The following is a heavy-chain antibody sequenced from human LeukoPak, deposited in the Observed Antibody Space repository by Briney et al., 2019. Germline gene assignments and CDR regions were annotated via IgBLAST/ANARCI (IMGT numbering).Heavy chain of an antibody. Sequence: PSETLSLTCTVSGGSISSSSYYWGWIRQPPGKGLEWIGSIYYSGSTYYNPSLKSRVTISVDTSKNQFSLKLSSVTAADTAVYYCPPYGGNRYFDLWGRGTLVTVSS. CDR1: GGSISSSSYY. V-gene: IGHV4-39*01. D-gene: IGHD4-23*01. CDR3: PPYGGNRYFDL. J-gene: IGHJ2*01. CDR2: IYYSGST.